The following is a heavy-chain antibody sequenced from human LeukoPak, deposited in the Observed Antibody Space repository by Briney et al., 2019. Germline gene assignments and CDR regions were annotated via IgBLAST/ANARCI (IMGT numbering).Heavy chain of an antibody. D-gene: IGHD3-3*01. J-gene: IGHJ1*01. CDR2: IYHSGST. Sequence: SETLSLTCAVSGGSISSSNWWSWVRQPPGKGLEWIGEIYHSGSTNYNPSLKSRVTISVDTSKNQFSLKLSSVTAADTAVYYCARGGPSYYYDFWSGYYIGYFQHWGQGTLVTVSS. CDR1: GGSISSSNW. V-gene: IGHV4-4*02. CDR3: ARGGPSYYYDFWSGYYIGYFQH.